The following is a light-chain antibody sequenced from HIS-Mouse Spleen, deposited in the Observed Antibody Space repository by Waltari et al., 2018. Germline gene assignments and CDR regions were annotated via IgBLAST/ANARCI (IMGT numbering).Light chain of an antibody. V-gene: IGKV1-13*02. Sequence: AIQLTQSPSSLSASVGDRVTITCRAIQGISSALAWYQQKPGKAPKLLIYDASSLESGVPSRFSGSGSGTDFTLTISSLQPEDFATYYCQQFNSYPWTFGQGTKVEIK. CDR2: DAS. CDR3: QQFNSYPWT. CDR1: QGISSA. J-gene: IGKJ1*01.